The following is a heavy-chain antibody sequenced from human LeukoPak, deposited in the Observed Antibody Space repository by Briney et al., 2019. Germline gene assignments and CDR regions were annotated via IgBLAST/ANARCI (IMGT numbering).Heavy chain of an antibody. Sequence: GGSLRLSCAASGFTFSSYAMSWVRQAPGKGLEWVSAISGSGGSTYYADSVKGRFTISGDNFKNTLYLQMNSLRAEDTAVYYCAKDLGSYYVSDYWGQGTLVTVSS. D-gene: IGHD1-26*01. V-gene: IGHV3-23*01. CDR1: GFTFSSYA. CDR2: ISGSGGST. CDR3: AKDLGSYYVSDY. J-gene: IGHJ4*02.